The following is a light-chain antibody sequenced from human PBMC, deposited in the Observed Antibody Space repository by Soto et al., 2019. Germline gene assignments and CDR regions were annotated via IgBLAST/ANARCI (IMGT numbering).Light chain of an antibody. V-gene: IGLV2-14*03. CDR1: SSDVGHYNY. CDR3: CSSGGSPTYV. Sequence: QSALTQPASVSGSPGESITISCTGTSSDVGHYNYVSWYQQNPGKAPKLMIYDVSQRPSGVSDRFSGSKSGNTASLTISGLQAEDESDYYCCSSGGSPTYVFGTGTKVTVL. J-gene: IGLJ1*01. CDR2: DVS.